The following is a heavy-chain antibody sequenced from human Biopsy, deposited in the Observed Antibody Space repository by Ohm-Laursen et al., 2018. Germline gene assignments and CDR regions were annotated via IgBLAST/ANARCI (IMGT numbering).Heavy chain of an antibody. J-gene: IGHJ4*02. D-gene: IGHD7-27*01. Sequence: SLTCSVSGGSIKSYYWNWIRQSPGKGLEWIGFIYYTGHTNYNPSLKSRATISVDTSKNQFSPKVISVTAADTAVYYCARLTGDPSYWGQGILVTVSS. CDR1: GGSIKSYY. CDR3: ARLTGDPSY. V-gene: IGHV4-59*01. CDR2: IYYTGHT.